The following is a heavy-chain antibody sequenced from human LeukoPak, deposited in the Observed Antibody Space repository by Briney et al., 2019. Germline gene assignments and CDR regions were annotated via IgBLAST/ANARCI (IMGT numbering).Heavy chain of an antibody. CDR3: ARYSSGWRSFDI. Sequence: SETLSLTCAVSGGSISSYYWSWIRQPPGKGLEWIGYIYYSGSTNYNPSLKSRVTISVDTSKNQFSLNLSSVTAADTAVYYCARYSSGWRSFDIWGQGTMVTVSS. D-gene: IGHD6-19*01. CDR2: IYYSGST. J-gene: IGHJ3*02. CDR1: GGSISSYY. V-gene: IGHV4-59*01.